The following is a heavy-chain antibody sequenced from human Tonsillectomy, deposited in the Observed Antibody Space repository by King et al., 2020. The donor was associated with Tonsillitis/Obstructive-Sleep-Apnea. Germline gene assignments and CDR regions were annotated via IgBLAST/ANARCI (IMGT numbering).Heavy chain of an antibody. V-gene: IGHV7-4-1*02. CDR2: INTNTGNP. J-gene: IGHJ5*02. Sequence: QLVQSGSELKKPGASVKVSCKASGYTFSNYAMNWVRQAPGQGLEWMGWINTNTGNPTYAQGFTGRFVFSLDTSVSTAFLQINSLKAEDTAVYYCARDLLELELREGWFHPWGQGTLVPVPP. CDR3: ARDLLELELREGWFHP. CDR1: GYTFSNYA. D-gene: IGHD1-7*01.